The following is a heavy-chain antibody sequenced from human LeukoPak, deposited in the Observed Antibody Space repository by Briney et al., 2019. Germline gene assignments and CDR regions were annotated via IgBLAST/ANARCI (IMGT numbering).Heavy chain of an antibody. Sequence: SETLSLTCAVYGGSFSGYYWSWIRQPPGKGLEWIGEINHSGSTNYNPSLKSRVTISVDTSKNQFSLKLSSVTAADTAVYYCARDSNYGDYGGTYYYGMDVWGQGTTVTVSS. CDR3: ARDSNYGDYGGTYYYGMDV. V-gene: IGHV4-34*01. CDR1: GGSFSGYY. J-gene: IGHJ6*02. D-gene: IGHD4-17*01. CDR2: INHSGST.